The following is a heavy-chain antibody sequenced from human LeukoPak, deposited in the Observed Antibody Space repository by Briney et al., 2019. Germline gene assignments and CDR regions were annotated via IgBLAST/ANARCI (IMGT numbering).Heavy chain of an antibody. D-gene: IGHD6-13*01. CDR3: ARDLGIADDY. Sequence: RASVKVSCKASGYTFTSYYMHWVRQAPGQGLEWMGIINPSGGSTSYAQKLQGRVTMTTDTSTSTAYMELRSLRADDTAVYYCARDLGIADDYWGQGTLVTVSS. J-gene: IGHJ4*02. CDR1: GYTFTSYY. V-gene: IGHV1-46*01. CDR2: INPSGGST.